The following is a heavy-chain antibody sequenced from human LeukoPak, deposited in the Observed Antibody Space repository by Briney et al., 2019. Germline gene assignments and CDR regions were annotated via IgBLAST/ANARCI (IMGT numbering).Heavy chain of an antibody. CDR2: IYYSGKT. CDR1: GGSISSSTYY. Sequence: KPSETLSLTCTVSGGSISSSTYYWGWIRQPPGKGLEWIGSIYYSGKTYYSPSLKSRVTISVDTSKNQFSLKLSSVTAADTAVYYCAGPRSSPALDYWGQGTLVTVSS. D-gene: IGHD6-25*01. CDR3: AGPRSSPALDY. V-gene: IGHV4-39*01. J-gene: IGHJ4*02.